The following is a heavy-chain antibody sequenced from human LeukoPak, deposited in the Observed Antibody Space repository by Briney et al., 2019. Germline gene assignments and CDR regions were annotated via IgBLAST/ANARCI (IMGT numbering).Heavy chain of an antibody. J-gene: IGHJ5*02. CDR2: IIPILGIA. Sequence: SVKVSCKASGGTFSSYTIIWVRQAPGQGLEWMGRIIPILGIANYAQKFQGRVTITADKSTSTAYMELSSLRSEDTAVYYCAREDFGVVIHNWFDPWGQGTLVTVSS. CDR1: GGTFSSYT. D-gene: IGHD3-3*01. V-gene: IGHV1-69*04. CDR3: AREDFGVVIHNWFDP.